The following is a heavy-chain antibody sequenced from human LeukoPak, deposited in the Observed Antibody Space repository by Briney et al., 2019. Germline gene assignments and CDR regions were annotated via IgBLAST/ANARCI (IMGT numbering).Heavy chain of an antibody. CDR2: VSHRGST. J-gene: IGHJ6*04. Sequence: SETLSLTCTASGYAITNGYHWGWIRQPPGKGLEWIGSVSHRGSTYYNPSLESRISISIDRSKNHFSLTLRSVTAADTAVYYCAGQDYDFSSGFYTGSNDLDVWGKGTTVTVSS. D-gene: IGHD3-3*01. CDR1: GYAITNGYH. V-gene: IGHV4-38-2*02. CDR3: AGQDYDFSSGFYTGSNDLDV.